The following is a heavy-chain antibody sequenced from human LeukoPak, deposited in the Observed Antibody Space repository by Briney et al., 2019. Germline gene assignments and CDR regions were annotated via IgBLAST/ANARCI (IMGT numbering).Heavy chain of an antibody. D-gene: IGHD3-16*01. J-gene: IGHJ4*02. CDR3: ARGGRFGGVSPDFDY. V-gene: IGHV1-8*01. CDR1: GYTFTSYD. CDR2: MSPNSGNT. Sequence: ATVKVSCKAYGYTFTSYDINWVRQATGRGLEWMGWMSPNSGNTGYAQKFQGRVTMTRNTSISTAYMELSSLRSEDTAVYYCARGGRFGGVSPDFDYWGQGTLVTVSS.